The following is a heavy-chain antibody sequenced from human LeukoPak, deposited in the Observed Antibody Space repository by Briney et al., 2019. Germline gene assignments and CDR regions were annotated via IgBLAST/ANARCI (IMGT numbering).Heavy chain of an antibody. CDR1: GGTFSSYA. D-gene: IGHD6-19*01. CDR3: ARGAVAGPIFDY. CDR2: IIPIRGIA. V-gene: IGHV1-69*04. Sequence: GSSVKVSCKASGGTFSSYAISWVRQAPGQGLEWMGRIIPIRGIANYAQKLQGRVTITADKSTSTAYMELSSLRSEDTAVYYCARGAVAGPIFDYWGRGTLVTVSS. J-gene: IGHJ4*02.